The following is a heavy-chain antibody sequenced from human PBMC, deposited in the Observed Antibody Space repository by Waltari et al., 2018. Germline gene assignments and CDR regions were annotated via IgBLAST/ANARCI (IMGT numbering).Heavy chain of an antibody. CDR2: IKQDGREE. J-gene: IGHJ4*02. CDR3: AGGGGFGELGLDY. CDR1: GFTFSSYW. V-gene: IGHV3-7*03. D-gene: IGHD3-10*01. Sequence: EVQLVESGGGLVQPGGSLRLSCAASGFTFSSYWMSWVRQAPGKGLEWVANIKQDGREEYDVDSVKGRCTSARDKAKTSLYLQMNSLGAEDTAVDCCAGGGGFGELGLDYWGQGTLVTVSS.